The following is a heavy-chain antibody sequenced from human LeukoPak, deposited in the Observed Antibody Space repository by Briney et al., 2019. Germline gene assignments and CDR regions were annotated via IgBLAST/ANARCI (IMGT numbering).Heavy chain of an antibody. D-gene: IGHD5-24*01. CDR2: IYHGDSDT. CDR3: ASIDGYTSRSPFDI. J-gene: IGHJ3*02. V-gene: IGHV5-51*01. Sequence: GGALEISLQTSGCLFTTYWIGWGRRGPGKGVEWRGIIYHGDSDTTYTPSFQAQVTLSAHKSINTASLQWSSLKASDTAMYYCASIDGYTSRSPFDIWGRGTMVTVSS. CDR1: GCLFTTYW.